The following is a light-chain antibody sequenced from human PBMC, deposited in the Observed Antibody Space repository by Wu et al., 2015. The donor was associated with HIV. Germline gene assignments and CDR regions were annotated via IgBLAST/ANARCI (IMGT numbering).Light chain of an antibody. CDR1: QSVRNY. Sequence: EIVLTQSPGTLSLSPGERATLSCRASQSVRNYLAWYQQKPGQAPRLLIYDASNRATGIPARFSGSGSGTNFTLTISSLEPEDFAVYYCQQRSNWPPLTFGGGTKVQDQT. V-gene: IGKV3-11*01. J-gene: IGKJ4*01. CDR3: QQRSNWPPLT. CDR2: DAS.